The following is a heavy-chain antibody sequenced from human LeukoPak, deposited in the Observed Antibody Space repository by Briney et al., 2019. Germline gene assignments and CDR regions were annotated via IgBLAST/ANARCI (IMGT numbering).Heavy chain of an antibody. Sequence: WGSLRLSCAGSGFTFSSYAMSWVRQAPGKGLEWVSAISSSSSYIYYADSVKGRFTVSRDNAKNSLYLQMNSLRAEDTAVYYCASNVFGDDAFDIWGQGTMVTVSS. CDR1: GFTFSSYA. V-gene: IGHV3-21*01. J-gene: IGHJ3*02. D-gene: IGHD3-10*02. CDR3: ASNVFGDDAFDI. CDR2: ISSSSSYI.